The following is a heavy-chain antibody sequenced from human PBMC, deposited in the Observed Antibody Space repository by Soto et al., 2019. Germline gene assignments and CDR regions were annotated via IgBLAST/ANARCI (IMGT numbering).Heavy chain of an antibody. CDR2: MSPNSDDT. V-gene: IGHV1-8*01. CDR3: ARMSGSLGAFDI. D-gene: IGHD2-15*01. Sequence: ASVKVSCKASGYTFTSYDINWVRQATGQGLEWMGWMSPNSDDTGYAQKFQGRVSLTRNTSISTAYMELSSLRSEDTAVYYCARMSGSLGAFDIWGQGTMVTVSS. J-gene: IGHJ3*02. CDR1: GYTFTSYD.